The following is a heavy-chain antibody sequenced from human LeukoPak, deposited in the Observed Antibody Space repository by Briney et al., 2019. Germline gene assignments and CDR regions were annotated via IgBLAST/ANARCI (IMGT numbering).Heavy chain of an antibody. J-gene: IGHJ1*01. Sequence: GGSLRLSCAASGFTFTTYWMHWVRRVPGKGLVWVARIKGDGSSTRHADSMKGRFTISRDNAKNTLYLQMNSLRAEDTAVYYCATGSGSYYIEHFQHWGQGTLVTVSS. D-gene: IGHD3-10*01. CDR2: IKGDGSST. CDR3: ATGSGSYYIEHFQH. V-gene: IGHV3-74*01. CDR1: GFTFTTYW.